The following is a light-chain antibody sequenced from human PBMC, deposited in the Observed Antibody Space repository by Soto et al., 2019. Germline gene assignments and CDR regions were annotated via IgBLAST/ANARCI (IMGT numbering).Light chain of an antibody. CDR3: AAWDDSLSGPHVV. J-gene: IGLJ2*01. CDR1: SSNIGSNY. Sequence: QSVLTQPPSASGTPRQRVTISCSGSSSNIGSNYVYWYQQLPGTAPKLLIYSNNQRPSGVPDRFSGSKSGTSASLAISGLRSEDEADYYCAAWDDSLSGPHVVFGGGTTLTVL. V-gene: IGLV1-47*02. CDR2: SNN.